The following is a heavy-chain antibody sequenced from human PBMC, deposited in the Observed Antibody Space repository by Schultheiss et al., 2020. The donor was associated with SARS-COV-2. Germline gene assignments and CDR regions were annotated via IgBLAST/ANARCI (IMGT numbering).Heavy chain of an antibody. D-gene: IGHD5-18*01. Sequence: GESLKISCAASGFTFSSYAMSWVRQAPGKGLEWVSAISGSGGSTYYADSVKDRFAVSRDNSKNTLSVQLNSLRAEDTAVYYCARGSRGYNSGGSAPMDYWGQGTLVTVSS. CDR2: ISGSGGST. CDR3: ARGSRGYNSGGSAPMDY. CDR1: GFTFSSYA. V-gene: IGHV3-23*01. J-gene: IGHJ4*02.